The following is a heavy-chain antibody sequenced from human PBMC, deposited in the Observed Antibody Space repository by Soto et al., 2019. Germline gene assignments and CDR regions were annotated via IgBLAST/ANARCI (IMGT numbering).Heavy chain of an antibody. CDR2: IYYSGST. CDR1: GGSISSGGYY. CDR3: ARDSSLDYYGMDV. J-gene: IGHJ6*02. Sequence: SETLSLTCTVSGGSISSGGYYWSWIRQHPGKGLEGIGYIYYSGSTYYNPSLKSRVTISVDTSKNQFSLKLSSVTAADTAVYYCARDSSLDYYGMDVWGQGTTVTVSS. D-gene: IGHD2-2*01. V-gene: IGHV4-31*03.